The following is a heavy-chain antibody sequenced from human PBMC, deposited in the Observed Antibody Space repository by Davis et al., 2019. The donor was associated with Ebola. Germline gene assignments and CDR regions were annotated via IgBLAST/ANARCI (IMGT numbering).Heavy chain of an antibody. V-gene: IGHV3-48*04. D-gene: IGHD2-21*01. Sequence: GGSLRLSCAASGFTFSSYAMSWVRQAPGKGLEWVSYISSSGSTIYYADSVKGRFTISRDNAKNSLYLQMNSLRAEDTAVYYCARRLALGTPLDYWGQGTLVTVSS. J-gene: IGHJ4*02. CDR3: ARRLALGTPLDY. CDR1: GFTFSSYA. CDR2: ISSSGSTI.